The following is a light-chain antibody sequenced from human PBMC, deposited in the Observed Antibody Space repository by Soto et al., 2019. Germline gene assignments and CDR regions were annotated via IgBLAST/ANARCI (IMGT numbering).Light chain of an antibody. CDR3: QQFRGLT. CDR2: GAS. J-gene: IGKJ4*01. Sequence: EIVLTQSPDTVSVSPGERVTLSCRASQNIFSNDLAWYQQKPGQAPRLLIYGASNRATGIPDRFSGSGSGTDFTLTISRLEPEDFAVYYCQQFRGLTFGGGTKVDIK. CDR1: QNIFSND. V-gene: IGKV3-20*01.